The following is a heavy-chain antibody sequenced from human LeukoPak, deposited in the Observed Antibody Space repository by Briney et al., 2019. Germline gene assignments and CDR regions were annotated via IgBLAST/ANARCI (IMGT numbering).Heavy chain of an antibody. V-gene: IGHV3-30*04. D-gene: IGHD3-10*01. J-gene: IGHJ4*02. CDR3: ARDSHPVLLWFGELGFPNY. Sequence: GRSLRLSCAASGFTFSSYAMHWVRQAPGKGLEWVAVISYDGSNKYYADSVKGRFTISRDNSKNTLYLQMNSLRAEDTAVYYSARDSHPVLLWFGELGFPNYWGQGTLVTVSS. CDR2: ISYDGSNK. CDR1: GFTFSSYA.